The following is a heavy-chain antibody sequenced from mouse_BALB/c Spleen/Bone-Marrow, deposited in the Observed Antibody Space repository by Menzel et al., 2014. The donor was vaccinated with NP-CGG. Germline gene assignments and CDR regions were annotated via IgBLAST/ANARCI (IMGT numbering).Heavy chain of an antibody. CDR3: TRGGNIITPVEVDFDY. V-gene: IGHV1-15*01. J-gene: IGHJ2*01. D-gene: IGHD1-1*01. CDR1: GYTFTDYE. CDR2: IDPETGGT. Sequence: VQLQQSGAELVRPGASVTLSCKASGYTFTDYEMHWVKQTPVHGLEWIGAIDPETGGTAYNQKFKGKATLTADKSSSTAYMELRSLTSVDSAVYYSTRGGNIITPVEVDFDYWGQGTTLTVSS.